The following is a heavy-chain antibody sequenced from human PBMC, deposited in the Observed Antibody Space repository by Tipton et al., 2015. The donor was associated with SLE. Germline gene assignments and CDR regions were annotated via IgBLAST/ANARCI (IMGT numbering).Heavy chain of an antibody. CDR3: ARDSERIDWLSEGNYYFYVDV. D-gene: IGHD3-9*01. Sequence: GLVKPSETLSLTCTVYGESFSGYLWTWIRQSPGKGLEWIGEIDHGGSTNYRPSLESRVTISVDTSKNQFSLRLSSVTAADTAVYYCARDSERIDWLSEGNYYFYVDVWGNGTTVTVSS. V-gene: IGHV4-34*01. CDR2: IDHGGST. CDR1: GESFSGYL. J-gene: IGHJ6*03.